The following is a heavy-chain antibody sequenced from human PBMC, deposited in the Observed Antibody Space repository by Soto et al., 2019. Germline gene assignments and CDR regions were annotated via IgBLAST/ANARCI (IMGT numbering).Heavy chain of an antibody. CDR3: ARVTYSSSWYSAYYYYYGMDV. CDR1: GFTFSSYS. CDR2: ISSSSSYI. V-gene: IGHV3-21*01. Sequence: LRLSWAASGFTFSSYSMNWVRQAPWKGLEWVSSISSSSSYIYYADSVKCRFTISRDNAKNSLYLQMNSLRAEDTAVYYCARVTYSSSWYSAYYYYYGMDVWGQGTTVTVSS. D-gene: IGHD6-13*01. J-gene: IGHJ6*02.